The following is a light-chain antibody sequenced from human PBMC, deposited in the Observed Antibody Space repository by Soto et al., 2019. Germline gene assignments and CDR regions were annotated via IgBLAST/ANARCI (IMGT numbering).Light chain of an antibody. Sequence: EVVLTQSPVTLSLAPGEIATLSCRASQSVSGYLAWYQQKTGQAPRILIYDVSNRATGIPDRLSGSGSRTDLNLTISSLEPEDFAIYYCQQRNYWQVTFGQGTRLEIK. CDR3: QQRNYWQVT. J-gene: IGKJ5*01. CDR2: DVS. V-gene: IGKV3-11*01. CDR1: QSVSGY.